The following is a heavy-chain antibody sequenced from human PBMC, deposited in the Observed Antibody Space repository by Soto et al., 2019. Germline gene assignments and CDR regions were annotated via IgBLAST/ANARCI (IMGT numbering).Heavy chain of an antibody. V-gene: IGHV3-7*01. CDR1: GFIFRSFW. J-gene: IGHJ4*02. D-gene: IGHD6-19*01. CDR3: ARDDIRRWLVLGY. CDR2: IKQDGSET. Sequence: EVQLLESGGGLVQPGGSLRLSCDTSGFIFRSFWMSWVRQAPGKGLEWVANIKQDGSETNYVDSVKGRFTISRDNAKNTLFLQMNTLRAEDTGVYYCARDDIRRWLVLGYWGQGTLVTVSS.